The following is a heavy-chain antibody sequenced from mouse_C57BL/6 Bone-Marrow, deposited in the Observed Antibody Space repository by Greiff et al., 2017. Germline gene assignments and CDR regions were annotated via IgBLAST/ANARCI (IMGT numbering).Heavy chain of an antibody. J-gene: IGHJ4*01. D-gene: IGHD2-5*01. V-gene: IGHV1-69*01. CDR1: GYTFTSYW. Sequence: QVQLQQPGAELVMPGASVKLSCKASGYTFTSYWMHWVKQRPGQGLEWIGEIDPSDSYTNYNQKFKGKATLTVDKSSSTAYMQLSSLTSGDSAVYYCARPDDYSNCLYAMEYWGQGTSVTVSS. CDR2: IDPSDSYT. CDR3: ARPDDYSNCLYAMEY.